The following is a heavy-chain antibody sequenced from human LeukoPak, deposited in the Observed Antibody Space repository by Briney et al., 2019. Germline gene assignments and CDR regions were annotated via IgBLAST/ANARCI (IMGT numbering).Heavy chain of an antibody. CDR3: ARSISRGYDSSGYYYGPDAFDI. Sequence: GGSLRLSCAASGFTFSSYGMHWVRQAPGKGLEWVAAISYDGSNKYYADSVKGRFTISRDNSKNTLYLQMNSLRAEDTAVYYCARSISRGYDSSGYYYGPDAFDIWGQGTMVTVSS. CDR1: GFTFSSYG. V-gene: IGHV3-30*03. J-gene: IGHJ3*02. CDR2: ISYDGSNK. D-gene: IGHD3-22*01.